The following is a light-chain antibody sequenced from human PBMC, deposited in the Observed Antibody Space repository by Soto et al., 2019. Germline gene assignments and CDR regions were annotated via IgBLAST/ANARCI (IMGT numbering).Light chain of an antibody. Sequence: ILFTQSPGTLSLSPGERATLSCRASQSVSSAYLAWYQQKTGEAPRLLLYNVSRRDTGIPDRFRGSGSGTDFTLTVSRLEPEDFAVYYCQQYGALPETFGQGTKVDIK. CDR2: NVS. CDR3: QQYGALPET. CDR1: QSVSSAY. V-gene: IGKV3-20*01. J-gene: IGKJ1*01.